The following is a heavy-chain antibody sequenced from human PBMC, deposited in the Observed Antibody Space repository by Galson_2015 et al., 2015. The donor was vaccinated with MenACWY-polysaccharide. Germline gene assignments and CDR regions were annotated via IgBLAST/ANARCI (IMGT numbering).Heavy chain of an antibody. Sequence: SLRLSCAASGFIFSRNSMNWVRQAPGKGLEWVSSISGSGSYIHYGDSVKGRFTISRDNAKNSLYLQMNSLRAEDTAVYYCAREDSGGYYQLDYGGQGTLVTVSS. CDR1: GFIFSRNS. V-gene: IGHV3-21*01. D-gene: IGHD3-22*01. CDR3: AREDSGGYYQLDY. J-gene: IGHJ4*02. CDR2: ISGSGSYI.